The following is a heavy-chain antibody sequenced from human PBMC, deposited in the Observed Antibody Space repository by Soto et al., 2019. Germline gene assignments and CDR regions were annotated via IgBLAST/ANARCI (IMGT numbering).Heavy chain of an antibody. CDR1: GFTFSSYG. CDR2: ISYDGSNK. J-gene: IGHJ4*02. CDR3: AKFGGEGGYFDY. V-gene: IGHV3-30*18. Sequence: QVQLVESGGGVVQPGRSLRLSCAASGFTFSSYGMHWVRQAPGKGLEWVAVISYDGSNKYYADSVKGRFTISRDNSKNTLYLQMNSLRAEDTAVYYCAKFGGEGGYFDYWGQGTLVTVSS. D-gene: IGHD2-15*01.